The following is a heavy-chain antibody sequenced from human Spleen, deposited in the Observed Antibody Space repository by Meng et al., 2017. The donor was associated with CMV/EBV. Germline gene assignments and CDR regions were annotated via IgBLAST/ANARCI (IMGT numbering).Heavy chain of an antibody. J-gene: IGHJ4*02. V-gene: IGHV3-66*03. CDR3: ARDAYSSSSYFDC. Sequence: LSLTCAASGFTVSSNYMSWVRQAPGKGLEWVSVIYSCGSTYYADSVKGRFTISRDNSKNTLYLQMNSLRVEDTAVYYCARDAYSSSSYFDCWGQGTLVTVSS. CDR2: IYSCGST. CDR1: GFTVSSNY. D-gene: IGHD6-6*01.